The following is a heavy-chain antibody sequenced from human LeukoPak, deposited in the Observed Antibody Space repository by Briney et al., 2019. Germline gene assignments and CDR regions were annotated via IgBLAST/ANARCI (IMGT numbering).Heavy chain of an antibody. CDR1: GFTVSSNY. V-gene: IGHV3-66*02. CDR3: ARVLTYYYDSSGYSFDY. J-gene: IGHJ4*02. CDR2: IYGGGST. D-gene: IGHD3-22*01. Sequence: GGSLRLSCAASGFTVSSNYMSWVRQAPGKGLEWVSVIYGGGSTYYADSVKGRFTISRDNSKNTLYLQMNSLRAEDTAVYYCARVLTYYYDSSGYSFDYWGQGTLVTVSS.